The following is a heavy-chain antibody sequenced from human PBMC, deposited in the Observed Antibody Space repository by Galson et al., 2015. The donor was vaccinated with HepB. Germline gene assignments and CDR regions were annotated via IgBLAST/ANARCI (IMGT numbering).Heavy chain of an antibody. V-gene: IGHV3-64D*06. CDR2: ISSNGGST. CDR1: GLTFSSYA. J-gene: IGHJ4*02. CDR3: LRHGRGGYCSGGSCSFDY. Sequence: SLRLSCAASGLTFSSYAMHWVRQAPGKGLEYVSAISSNGGSTYYADSVKGRFTISRDNSKNTLYLQMSSLRAEDTAVYYCLRHGRGGYCSGGSCSFDYWGQGTLVTVSS. D-gene: IGHD2-15*01.